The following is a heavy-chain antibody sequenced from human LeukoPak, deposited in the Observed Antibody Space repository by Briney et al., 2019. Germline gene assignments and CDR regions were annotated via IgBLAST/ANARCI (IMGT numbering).Heavy chain of an antibody. CDR1: GFTFSSYW. Sequence: GGSLRLSCAASGFTFSSYWMHWVRQAPGKGLVWVSRMNGDGSTINYADSVKGRFTISRDNSKNTLYVQVNSLGTEDTAAYYCAKGSYYVSSGSFYFDYWGQGTLVTVSS. CDR2: MNGDGSTI. J-gene: IGHJ4*02. V-gene: IGHV3-74*01. CDR3: AKGSYYVSSGSFYFDY. D-gene: IGHD3-22*01.